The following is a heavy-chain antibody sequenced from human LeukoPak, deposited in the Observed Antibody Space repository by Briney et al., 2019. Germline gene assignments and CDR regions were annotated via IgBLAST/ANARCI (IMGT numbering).Heavy chain of an antibody. V-gene: IGHV3-30*02. D-gene: IGHD3-22*01. J-gene: IGHJ4*02. CDR1: GFTFSSYV. CDR2: IRYDGSTI. Sequence: PGGSLRLSCAASGFTFSSYVMHWVRQAPGKGLEWVAFIRYDGSTIYYADSVRGRFTISRDNAKTTLYLQMNSLRAGYTSVYYCAKNNYYDSSGYYRPFDYWGQGTLVTVSS. CDR3: AKNNYYDSSGYYRPFDY.